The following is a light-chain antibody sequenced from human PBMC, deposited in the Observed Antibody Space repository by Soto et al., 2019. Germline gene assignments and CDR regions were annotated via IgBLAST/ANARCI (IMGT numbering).Light chain of an antibody. CDR1: QSLGGS. CDR3: QQGRT. V-gene: IGKV3-15*01. CDR2: GAS. Sequence: EIVMTQSPATLSVSPGERATLSCRASQSLGGSLAWYQQKPGQAPRLLIYGASTRVTGIPARFSGSGSGTEFTLTISRLEPEDFAVYYCQQGRTFGQGTKVDIK. J-gene: IGKJ1*01.